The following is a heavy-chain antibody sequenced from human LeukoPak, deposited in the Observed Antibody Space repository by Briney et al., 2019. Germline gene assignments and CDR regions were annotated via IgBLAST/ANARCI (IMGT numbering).Heavy chain of an antibody. CDR3: ARDLEESGRYLRFDP. D-gene: IGHD1-26*01. CDR1: GGSINNYY. Sequence: KPSETLSLTCTVSGGSINNYYWSWIRQPLGKGLEWIGYISYSGSTTYNPSFKSRVTISVDMSKNQFSLNLRSVTAADTAVYYCARDLEESGRYLRFDPWGQGTLVTVSS. CDR2: ISYSGST. J-gene: IGHJ5*02. V-gene: IGHV4-59*01.